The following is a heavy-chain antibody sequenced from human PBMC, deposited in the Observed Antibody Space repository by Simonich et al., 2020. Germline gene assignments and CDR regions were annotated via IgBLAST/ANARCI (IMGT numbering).Heavy chain of an antibody. CDR1: GYTFTAYY. CDR2: INPNRGGT. V-gene: IGHV1-2*02. Sequence: QVQLVQSGAEVKKPGASVKVSCKASGYTFTAYYMHGVRQAPGQGVEGVGWINPNRGGTNYAQKFQGRVTMTRDTSISTAYMELSRLRSDDTAVYYCARGRLTGDKGAFDIWGQGTMVTVSS. J-gene: IGHJ3*02. CDR3: ARGRLTGDKGAFDI. D-gene: IGHD7-27*01.